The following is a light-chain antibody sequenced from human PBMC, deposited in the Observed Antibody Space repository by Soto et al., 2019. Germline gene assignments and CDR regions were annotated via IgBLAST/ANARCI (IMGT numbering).Light chain of an antibody. CDR2: RTS. CDR3: QQYDSSPRT. CDR1: QSVSSSY. V-gene: IGKV3-20*01. Sequence: EIVLTQSPGTLSLSPGERATLSCRASQSVSSSYLAWYQQKPGQAPRLLIYRTSNRATGIPDRFSGSGSGTDLTLTISRLEPEDFAVYWCQQYDSSPRTFGQRTKVDIK. J-gene: IGKJ1*01.